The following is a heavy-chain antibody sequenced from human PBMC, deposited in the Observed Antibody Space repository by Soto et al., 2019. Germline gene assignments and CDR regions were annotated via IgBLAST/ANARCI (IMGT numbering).Heavy chain of an antibody. CDR3: ARDSPGRYCSSTSCPRMDV. Sequence: WGSLGLSCAAPGFTFSSYSMNWVRQAPGKGLEWVSYISNSSSTIYYADSVKGRFTISRDNAKNSLYLQMNSLRDEDTAVYYCARDSPGRYCSSTSCPRMDVWGQGTTVTVSS. V-gene: IGHV3-48*02. J-gene: IGHJ6*02. CDR1: GFTFSSYS. CDR2: ISNSSSTI. D-gene: IGHD2-2*01.